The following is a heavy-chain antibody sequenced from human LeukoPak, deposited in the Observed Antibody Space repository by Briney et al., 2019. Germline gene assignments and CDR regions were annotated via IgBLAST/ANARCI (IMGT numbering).Heavy chain of an antibody. CDR1: GHTFTSYD. V-gene: IGHV1-8*01. CDR3: ARGVPYCSSTSCYGRLRWFGP. J-gene: IGHJ5*02. Sequence: ASVKVSCKASGHTFTSYDINWVRQATGQGLEWMGWMNPNRGNTGYAQKFQGRVTVTRNTSISTAYMELSSLRSEDTAVYYCARGVPYCSSTSCYGRLRWFGPWGQGTLVTVSS. CDR2: MNPNRGNT. D-gene: IGHD2-2*01.